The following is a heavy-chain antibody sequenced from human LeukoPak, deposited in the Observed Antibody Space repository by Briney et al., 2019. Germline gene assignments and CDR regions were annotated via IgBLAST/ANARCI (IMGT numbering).Heavy chain of an antibody. J-gene: IGHJ6*02. Sequence: PGGSLRLSCAASGFTFSNYWMHWVRQAPGKGLVWVSQINNDGSTTRYADSVKGRFTISRDNAENTLYLQMNSLRAEDAAVYYCTTDEDWNYARKDVWGQGATVIVSS. CDR1: GFTFSNYW. V-gene: IGHV3-74*01. CDR3: TTDEDWNYARKDV. D-gene: IGHD1-7*01. CDR2: INNDGSTT.